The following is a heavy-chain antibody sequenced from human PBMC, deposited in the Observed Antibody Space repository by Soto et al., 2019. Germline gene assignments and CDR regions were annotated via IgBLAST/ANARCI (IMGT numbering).Heavy chain of an antibody. V-gene: IGHV4-59*01. Sequence: SSEPLSPPCTVAGGTSSNFDGIRIRQPPGKGLEWIGYIYYSGSTNYNPSLKSRVTISVDTSKNQFSLKLSSVTAADTAVYYCARAGYTKAFDIWGQGTMVTVSS. CDR1: GGTSSNFD. CDR2: IYYSGST. D-gene: IGHD6-13*01. CDR3: ARAGYTKAFDI. J-gene: IGHJ3*02.